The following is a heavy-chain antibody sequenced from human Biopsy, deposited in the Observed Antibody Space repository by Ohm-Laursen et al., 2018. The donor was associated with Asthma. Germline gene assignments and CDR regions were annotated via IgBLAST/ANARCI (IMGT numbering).Heavy chain of an antibody. J-gene: IGHJ4*02. Sequence: SETLSLTCAVSGGSMTPTSHYWDWIRQPPGKGLEWIGYIYYSGSTNYNPSLKSRVTISVDTSKNQFSLKLSSVTAADTAVYYCARGDSSNWSHYYFDYWGQGTLVTVSS. CDR1: GGSMTPTSHY. CDR2: IYYSGST. D-gene: IGHD3-22*01. CDR3: ARGDSSNWSHYYFDY. V-gene: IGHV4-61*05.